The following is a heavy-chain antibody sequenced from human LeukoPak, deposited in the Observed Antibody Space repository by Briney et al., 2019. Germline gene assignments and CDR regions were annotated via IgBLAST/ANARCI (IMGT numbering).Heavy chain of an antibody. CDR1: GGSISSNSYY. Sequence: SETLSLTCAVSGGSISSNSYYWGWIRQPPGKGLEWIGSIYYSGSTYYNPSLKSRVTISVDTSKNQFSLKLSSVTAADTAVYYCARKVWFGELSKTPDYWGQGTLVTVSS. CDR2: IYYSGST. V-gene: IGHV4-39*01. J-gene: IGHJ4*02. D-gene: IGHD3-10*01. CDR3: ARKVWFGELSKTPDY.